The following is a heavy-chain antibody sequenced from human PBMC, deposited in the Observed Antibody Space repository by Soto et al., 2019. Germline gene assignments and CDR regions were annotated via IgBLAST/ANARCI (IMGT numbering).Heavy chain of an antibody. J-gene: IGHJ6*02. Sequence: AVKVSCKASGGTFSNYAISWVRQAPGQGLEWVGGIIPMFGTSNYAQNFQGRVSITADESTSTAYMELSSLRSEDTAVYYCARGVRTGFYGMDVWGQGTTVTVSS. CDR2: IIPMFGTS. CDR3: ARGVRTGFYGMDV. CDR1: GGTFSNYA. D-gene: IGHD3-10*01. V-gene: IGHV1-69*13.